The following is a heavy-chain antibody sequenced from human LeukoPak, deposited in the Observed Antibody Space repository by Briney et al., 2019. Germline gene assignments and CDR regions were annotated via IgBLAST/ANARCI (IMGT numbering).Heavy chain of an antibody. CDR3: ARAYYYDSSGYYFDY. J-gene: IGHJ4*02. D-gene: IGHD3-22*01. CDR1: GYTFTGYY. Sequence: ASVKVSCKASGYTFTGYYMHWVRQAPGQGLEWMGWINPNSGGTNYAQKFQGRVTMARDTSISTAYMELSRLRSDDTAVYYCARAYYYDSSGYYFDYWGQGTLVTVSS. CDR2: INPNSGGT. V-gene: IGHV1-2*02.